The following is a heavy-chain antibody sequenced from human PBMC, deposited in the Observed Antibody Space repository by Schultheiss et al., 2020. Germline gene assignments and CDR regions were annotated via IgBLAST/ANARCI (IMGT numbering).Heavy chain of an antibody. D-gene: IGHD4-23*01. CDR1: GFTFSSYA. V-gene: IGHV3-23*01. CDR2: INSEGRT. Sequence: GGSLRLSCAASGFTFSSYAMSWVRQAPGKGLEWVSVINSEGRTYYADSVTGRFTISRDNSKNTLYLQMNSLKAEDAAVYYCAKPLVVTATTHRMDHWGQGTLVTVSS. J-gene: IGHJ4*02. CDR3: AKPLVVTATTHRMDH.